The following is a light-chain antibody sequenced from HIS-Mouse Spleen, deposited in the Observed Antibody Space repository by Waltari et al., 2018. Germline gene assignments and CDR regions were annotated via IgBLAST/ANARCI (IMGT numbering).Light chain of an antibody. V-gene: IGLV2-18*01. CDR3: SLYTSSSTLV. Sequence: QSALTQPPSVSGSPGQSVTISCTGTSSDVGSYNRVSWYQQPPGTAPKLLIYEVRNRPSGVPDRFSGSQSGNTASLTISGLQAEDEADYYCSLYTSSSTLVFGGGTKLTVL. J-gene: IGLJ2*01. CDR1: SSDVGSYNR. CDR2: EVR.